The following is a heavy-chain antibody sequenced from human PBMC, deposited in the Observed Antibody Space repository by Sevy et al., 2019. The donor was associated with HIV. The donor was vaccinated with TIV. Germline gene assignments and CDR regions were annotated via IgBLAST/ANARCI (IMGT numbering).Heavy chain of an antibody. Sequence: ASVKVSCKVSGYTLTELSMHWVRQPPGKGLEWMGRFDPEDGETIYAQKFLGRLTMTEDTSTDTAYMDLSSRRSEDTAVYYWATEDITMIPYGLDVWGQGTTVTVSS. CDR2: FDPEDGET. CDR1: GYTLTELS. CDR3: ATEDITMIPYGLDV. D-gene: IGHD3-22*01. J-gene: IGHJ6*02. V-gene: IGHV1-24*01.